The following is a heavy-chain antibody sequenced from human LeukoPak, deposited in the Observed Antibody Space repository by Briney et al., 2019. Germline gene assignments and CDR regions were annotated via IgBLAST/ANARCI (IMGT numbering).Heavy chain of an antibody. CDR2: IRSKANSYAT. J-gene: IGHJ4*02. D-gene: IGHD3-10*02. CDR1: GSTFSGSA. V-gene: IGHV3-73*01. CDR3: TRLFGVDY. Sequence: PGGSLRLSCAASGSTFSGSAMHWVRQASGKGLEWVGRIRSKANSYATAYAASVKGRFTISRDDSKNTAYLQMNSLKTEDTAVYYCTRLFGVDYWGQGTLVTVSS.